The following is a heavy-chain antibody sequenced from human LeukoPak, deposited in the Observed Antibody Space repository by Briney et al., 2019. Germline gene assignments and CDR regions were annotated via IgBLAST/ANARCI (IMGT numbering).Heavy chain of an antibody. D-gene: IGHD4-23*01. Sequence: GGSLRLSCAAAGFTFSAYWMSWVRQAPGKGLEWVANIKQDGSDKYYVDSVKGRFTISRDNAKNSLYLQMNSLRAEDTAVYYCARKTVVGSYFDYWGQGTPVTVSS. CDR1: GFTFSAYW. V-gene: IGHV3-7*03. J-gene: IGHJ4*02. CDR3: ARKTVVGSYFDY. CDR2: IKQDGSDK.